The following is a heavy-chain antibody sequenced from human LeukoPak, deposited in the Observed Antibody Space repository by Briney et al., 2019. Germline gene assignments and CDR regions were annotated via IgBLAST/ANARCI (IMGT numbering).Heavy chain of an antibody. CDR2: IYNSGGT. CDR1: GGSLSSYF. Sequence: PSGTLSLTCTVSGGSLSSYFWSWVRQPPGKGLEWIGYIYNSGGTNYNPSLKSRVNISVDTSKNQFALKLSSVTAAYTAVYYCARALNFDYWGQGSLVSVSS. CDR3: ARALNFDY. V-gene: IGHV4-59*01. J-gene: IGHJ4*02.